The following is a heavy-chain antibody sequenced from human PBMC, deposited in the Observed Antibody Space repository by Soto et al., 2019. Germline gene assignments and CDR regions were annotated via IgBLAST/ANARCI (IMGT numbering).Heavy chain of an antibody. V-gene: IGHV3-48*02. Sequence: EVQLVESGGGLVQPGGSLRLSCAASGFTFSSYSMNWVRQAPGKGLEWVSYISSSSSTIYYADSVKGRFTISRDNAKNSLYVQMNSLRDEDTAVYYCARDHYYDSSGYYYWLGYWGQGTLVTVSS. J-gene: IGHJ4*02. D-gene: IGHD3-22*01. CDR2: ISSSSSTI. CDR3: ARDHYYDSSGYYYWLGY. CDR1: GFTFSSYS.